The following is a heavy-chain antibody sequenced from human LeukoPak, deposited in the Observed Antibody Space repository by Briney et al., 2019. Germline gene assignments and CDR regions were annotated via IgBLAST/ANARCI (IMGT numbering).Heavy chain of an antibody. CDR2: INPSGGST. CDR3: ERDSPEWYDSSGYANFQH. CDR1: GYTFTSYY. V-gene: IGHV1-46*01. D-gene: IGHD3-22*01. Sequence: GASVKVSYKASGYTFTSYYMHWVRQAPGQGLEWMGIINPSGGSTSYAQKFQGRVTMTRDTSTSTVYMELSSLRSEDTAVYYCERDSPEWYDSSGYANFQHWGQGTLVTVSS. J-gene: IGHJ1*01.